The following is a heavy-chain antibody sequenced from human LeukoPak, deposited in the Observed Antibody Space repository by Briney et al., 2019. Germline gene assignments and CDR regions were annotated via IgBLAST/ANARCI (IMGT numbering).Heavy chain of an antibody. CDR2: ISGSGGST. CDR1: GFTFSSYA. D-gene: IGHD6-6*01. J-gene: IGHJ4*02. V-gene: IGHV3-23*01. Sequence: GGSLRLSCAASGFTFSSYAMSWVRQAPGKGLEWVSAISGSGGSTYYADSVKGRFTTSRDNSKNALYLQMNSLRAEDTAVYYCAKDLRAARPFDYWGQGTLVTVSS. CDR3: AKDLRAARPFDY.